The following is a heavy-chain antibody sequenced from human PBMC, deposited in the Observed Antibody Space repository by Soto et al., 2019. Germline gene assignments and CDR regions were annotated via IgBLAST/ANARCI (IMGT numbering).Heavy chain of an antibody. J-gene: IGHJ4*02. Sequence: GGSLRLSCAASGFTFDDYAMHWVRQAPGKGLEWVSGISWNSGSIGYADSVKGRFTISRDNAKNSLYLQMNSLRAEDTALYYCAKDMAAAGPAYFDYWGQGTLVTVSS. V-gene: IGHV3-9*01. CDR3: AKDMAAAGPAYFDY. D-gene: IGHD6-13*01. CDR1: GFTFDDYA. CDR2: ISWNSGSI.